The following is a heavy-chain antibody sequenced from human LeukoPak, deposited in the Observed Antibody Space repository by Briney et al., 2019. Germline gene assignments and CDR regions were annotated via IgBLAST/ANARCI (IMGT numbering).Heavy chain of an antibody. Sequence: SETLSLTCTVSGGSISYYYWSWIRQPPGKGLEWIGYIYYSGSTNYNPSLKSRVTISVDTSKNQFSLKLSSVTAADTAVYYCARNSPRGYAHAFDIWGQGTMVTVSS. CDR1: GGSISYYY. J-gene: IGHJ3*02. CDR2: IYYSGST. D-gene: IGHD5-12*01. V-gene: IGHV4-59*01. CDR3: ARNSPRGYAHAFDI.